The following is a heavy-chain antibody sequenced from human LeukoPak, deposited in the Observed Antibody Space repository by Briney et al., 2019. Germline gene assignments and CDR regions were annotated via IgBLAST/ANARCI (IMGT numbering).Heavy chain of an antibody. CDR3: AKESGYSYGYYHYYYMDV. CDR1: GFTFTSFA. V-gene: IGHV3-23*01. Sequence: PGGSLRLSCAASGFTFTSFAMSWVRQAPGKGLEWVSTISRSGVATYYANSVKGRFTISRDNSKNTLYLQMNSLRAEDTAVYYCAKESGYSYGYYHYYYMDVWGKGTTVTVSS. D-gene: IGHD5-18*01. J-gene: IGHJ6*03. CDR2: ISRSGVAT.